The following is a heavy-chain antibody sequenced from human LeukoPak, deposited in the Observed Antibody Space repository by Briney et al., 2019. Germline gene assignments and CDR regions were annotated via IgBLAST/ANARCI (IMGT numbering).Heavy chain of an antibody. V-gene: IGHV1-46*02. J-gene: IGHJ3*01. CDR3: ARVTEIDENRWSPMALDAFDL. Sequence: ASVKVSCKASVYTFNSYYIHWVRQAPGQGLQWMGVINPSGGTTSYPQKFQGRVTLTTDTSTRTLYMELSSLRSVDTPIYYCARVTEIDENRWSPMALDAFDLWGQGTMVTVSS. D-gene: IGHD2-15*01. CDR1: VYTFNSYY. CDR2: INPSGGTT.